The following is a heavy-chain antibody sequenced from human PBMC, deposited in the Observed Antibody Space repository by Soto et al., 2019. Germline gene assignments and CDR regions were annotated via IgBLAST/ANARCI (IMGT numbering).Heavy chain of an antibody. CDR1: GGSFSGYY. D-gene: IGHD3-3*01. V-gene: IGHV4-34*01. CDR2: INHSGST. J-gene: IGHJ4*02. CDR3: ERGCTPFFFYDFGGGYYLSYFAF. Sequence: TSETLSLTYAVYGGSFSGYYWSWIRQPPGKGLEWIGEINHSGSTNYNPSLKSRVTISVDTSKNQFSLKLSSVTAADTAVYYCERGCTPFFFYDFGGGYYLSYFAFGGKGTRATVSS.